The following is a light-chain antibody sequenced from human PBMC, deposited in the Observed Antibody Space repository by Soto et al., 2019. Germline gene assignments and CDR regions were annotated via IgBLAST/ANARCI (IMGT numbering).Light chain of an antibody. CDR2: NNN. CDR3: AAWDDSLNGVV. Sequence: QLVLTQPPSASGTPGQRVTISCSGSNSNIGSNTVNWYQQLPGTAPKLLIYNNNQRPSGVPDRFSGSKSGTSASLAISGLQSEDEADYYCAAWDDSLNGVVFGGGTKLTVL. V-gene: IGLV1-44*01. J-gene: IGLJ2*01. CDR1: NSNIGSNT.